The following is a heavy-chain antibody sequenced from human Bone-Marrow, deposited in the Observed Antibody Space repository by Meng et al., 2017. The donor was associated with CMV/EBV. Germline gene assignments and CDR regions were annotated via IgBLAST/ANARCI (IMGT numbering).Heavy chain of an antibody. J-gene: IGHJ4*02. Sequence: NFGVSWVRPAPGQGLEFMGWISDYNGNTNYAQNLQGRVTLTTDSSTNTAFMELRGLRSGDTAVYYCARGGMMWRSGIVVEPATAFDFWGQGTLVTVSS. CDR2: ISDYNGNT. CDR1: NFG. V-gene: IGHV1-18*01. CDR3: ARGGMMWRSGIVVEPATAFDF. D-gene: IGHD2-2*01.